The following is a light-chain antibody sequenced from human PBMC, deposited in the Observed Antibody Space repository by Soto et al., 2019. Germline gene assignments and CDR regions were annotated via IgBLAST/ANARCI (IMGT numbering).Light chain of an antibody. Sequence: DIQLTQSPSTLSASVGDRVALTCRASQSISSWLAWYQQKPGKAPKLLIYDASSLESGFPSRFSGSGSGTEFTLTISSLQPDDFATYYCQQYNSYPLTFGGGTKVDIK. CDR3: QQYNSYPLT. V-gene: IGKV1-5*01. CDR1: QSISSW. CDR2: DAS. J-gene: IGKJ4*01.